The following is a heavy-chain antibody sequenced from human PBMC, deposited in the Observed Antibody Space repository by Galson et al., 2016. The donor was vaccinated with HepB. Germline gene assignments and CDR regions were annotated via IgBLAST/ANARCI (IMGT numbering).Heavy chain of an antibody. CDR1: GYTFPSYD. CDR2: MNPNSGDT. Sequence: SCKASGYTFPSYDINWVRQATGQGLEWMGRMNPNSGDTAFAQKFQGRVSMSKDTSINTAYMELSSLRSEDTAVYYCARGLIRRYDFWSGLKGWGQGTTVTVSS. V-gene: IGHV1-8*01. D-gene: IGHD3-3*01. CDR3: ARGLIRRYDFWSGLKG. J-gene: IGHJ6*02.